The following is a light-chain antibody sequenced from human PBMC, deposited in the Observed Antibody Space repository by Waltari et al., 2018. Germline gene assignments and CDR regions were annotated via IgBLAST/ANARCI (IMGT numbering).Light chain of an antibody. CDR2: EDT. V-gene: IGLV3-10*01. CDR3: YSTDSSGNHRV. CDR1: DLPKKY. J-gene: IGLJ3*02. Sequence: SYELTQPPSVSVSPGQTARITCSGDDLPKKYAFWYPQKPGRAPVVVIYEDTKRPSGIPERFSGASSGTMATFTISGAQVEDEADYYCYSTDSSGNHRVFGRGTKLTVL.